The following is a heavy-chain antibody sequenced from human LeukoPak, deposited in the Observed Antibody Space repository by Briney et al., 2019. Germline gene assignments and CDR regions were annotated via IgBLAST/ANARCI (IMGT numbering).Heavy chain of an antibody. J-gene: IGHJ4*02. D-gene: IGHD3-10*01. V-gene: IGHV4-39*01. Sequence: PSETLSLTCTVSGGSISSSSYYWGWIRQPPGKGLEWIGSIYYSGSTYYNPSLKSRVTISVDTSKNQFSLKLSSVTAADTAVYYCASYRKKNMVRGVMGFDYWGQGTLVTVSS. CDR3: ASYRKKNMVRGVMGFDY. CDR2: IYYSGST. CDR1: GGSISSSSYY.